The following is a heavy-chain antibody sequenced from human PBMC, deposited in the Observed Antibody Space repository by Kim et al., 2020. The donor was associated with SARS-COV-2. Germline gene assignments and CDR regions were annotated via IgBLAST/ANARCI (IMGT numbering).Heavy chain of an antibody. CDR1: GGSISSSSYY. CDR2: IYYSGST. CDR3: ARDLGPVVVLAFDI. J-gene: IGHJ3*02. V-gene: IGHV4-39*07. Sequence: SETLSLTCTVSGGSISSSSYYWGWIRQPPGKGLEWIGSIYYSGSTYYNPSLKSRVTISVDTSKNQFSLKLSSVTAADTAVYYCARDLGPVVVLAFDIWGQGTMVTVSS. D-gene: IGHD2-21*01.